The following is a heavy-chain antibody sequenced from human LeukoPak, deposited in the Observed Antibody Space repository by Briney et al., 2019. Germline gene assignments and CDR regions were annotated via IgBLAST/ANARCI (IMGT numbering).Heavy chain of an antibody. V-gene: IGHV1-2*02. CDR1: GYTFTDFY. J-gene: IGHJ4*02. Sequence: SVKLSCKASGYTFTDFYMHWVRQAPGQGLEWMGWINPNSGGTNYAQKFQGRVTMNRDTSISRGYMELSRLRSDDTAVFYCARVRGGNNYHFDYWGQGTLVTVSS. CDR3: ARVRGGNNYHFDY. D-gene: IGHD1-26*01. CDR2: INPNSGGT.